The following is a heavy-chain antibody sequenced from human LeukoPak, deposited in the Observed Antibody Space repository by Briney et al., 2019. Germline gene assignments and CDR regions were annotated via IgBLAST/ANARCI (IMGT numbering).Heavy chain of an antibody. CDR1: GGSFSGYY. Sequence: PSETLSLTCAVYGGSFSGYYWSWIRQPPGKGMEWIGEINHSGSTSYNPSLKSRVTISVDTSKNQFSLKLSSVTAADTAVYYCARVGITMVRGVVNWFDPWGQGTLVTVSS. J-gene: IGHJ5*02. CDR3: ARVGITMVRGVVNWFDP. V-gene: IGHV4-34*01. CDR2: INHSGST. D-gene: IGHD3-10*01.